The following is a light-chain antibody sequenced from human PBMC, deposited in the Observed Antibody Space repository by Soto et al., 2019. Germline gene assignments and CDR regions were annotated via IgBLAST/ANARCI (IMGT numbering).Light chain of an antibody. CDR1: SSDVGGYGY. CDR2: DVS. V-gene: IGLV2-14*01. J-gene: IGLJ2*01. CDR3: SSYASSSTLV. Sequence: QSALTQPASVSGSPGQSITISCTGTSSDVGGYGYVSWYQQHPGKVPKLMIYDVSSRPSGVSNRFSGSKSGNTASLTISGLQAEDEADYYCSSYASSSTLVFGGGTQLTVL.